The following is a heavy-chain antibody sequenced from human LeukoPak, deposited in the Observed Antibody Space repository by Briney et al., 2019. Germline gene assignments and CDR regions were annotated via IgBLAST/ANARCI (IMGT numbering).Heavy chain of an antibody. V-gene: IGHV4-61*02. Sequence: SETLSLTCTVSGGSISSGSYYWSWIRQPAGKGLEWIGRIYTSGSTNYNPSLKSRVTISVDTSKNQFSLKLSSVTAADTAVYYCARVVDFWTLDYYYYMDAWGKGTTVTVSS. CDR1: GGSISSGSYY. J-gene: IGHJ6*03. CDR2: IYTSGST. D-gene: IGHD3/OR15-3a*01. CDR3: ARVVDFWTLDYYYYMDA.